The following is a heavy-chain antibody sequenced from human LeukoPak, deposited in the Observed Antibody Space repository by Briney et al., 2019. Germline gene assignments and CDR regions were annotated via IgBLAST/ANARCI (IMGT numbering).Heavy chain of an antibody. CDR1: GFTFSSYS. D-gene: IGHD5-18*01. CDR2: ISSSSSYI. CDR3: ATPRYSYGSGYYFDY. Sequence: PGGSLRLSCAASGFTFSSYSMNWVRQAPGKGLEWVSSISSSSSYIYYADSVKGRFTISRDNAKNSLYLQMNSLGAEDTAVYYCATPRYSYGSGYYFDYWGQGTLVTVSS. J-gene: IGHJ4*02. V-gene: IGHV3-21*01.